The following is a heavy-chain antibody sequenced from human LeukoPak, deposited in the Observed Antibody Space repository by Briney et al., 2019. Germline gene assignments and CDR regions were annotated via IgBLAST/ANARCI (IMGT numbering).Heavy chain of an antibody. D-gene: IGHD2-2*01. V-gene: IGHV3-30-3*01. J-gene: IGHJ3*02. CDR2: TSHDGNTK. CDR3: ARFISYCSSTSCHDAFDI. Sequence: GRSLRLSCAASGFTFSSHAMHWVRQAPGKGLEWVAVTSHDGNTKYYVDSVKGRFTISRDNAKNSLYLQMNSLRAEDTAVYYCARFISYCSSTSCHDAFDIWGQGTMVTVSS. CDR1: GFTFSSHA.